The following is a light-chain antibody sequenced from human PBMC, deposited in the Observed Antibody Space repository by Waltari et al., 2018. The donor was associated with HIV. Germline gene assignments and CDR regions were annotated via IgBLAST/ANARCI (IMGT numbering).Light chain of an antibody. CDR2: STN. V-gene: IGLV8-61*01. J-gene: IGLJ3*02. CDR1: LDSVSTSNS. CDR3: VLYMSSGAWV. Sequence: QTVVTQEPSFSVSPGGTVTLTCGLNLDSVSTSNSPSLHQQTPGQAPRTLIYSTNTRSSGVPDRFSGSILGNKAALTITGAQADDDSDYYCVLYMSSGAWVFGGGTKVTVL.